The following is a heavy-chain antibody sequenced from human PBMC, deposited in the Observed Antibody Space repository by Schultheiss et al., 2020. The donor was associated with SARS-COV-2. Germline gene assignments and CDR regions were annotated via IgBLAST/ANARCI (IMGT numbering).Heavy chain of an antibody. V-gene: IGHV3-30*14. D-gene: IGHD5-24*01. CDR3: AKVMGKDGYRDRPDR. CDR2: VSNDGSNQ. CDR1: GFTFSTYA. Sequence: GGSLRLSCAASGFTFSTYAMHWVRQAPGKGLEWVAVVSNDGSNQDYADSVRGRFTISRDNSRNTLYLQMNGLRPEDTAVYYCAKVMGKDGYRDRPDRWGQGTLVTVSS. J-gene: IGHJ5*02.